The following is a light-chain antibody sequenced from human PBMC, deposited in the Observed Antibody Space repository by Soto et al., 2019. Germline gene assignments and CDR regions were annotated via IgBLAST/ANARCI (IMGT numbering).Light chain of an antibody. CDR3: VQGLQTPPT. CDR1: QSLLHSNGYNY. CDR2: LGS. Sequence: DIVRTQSPLSLPVTPGEPASISCRSSQSLLHSNGYNYLDWYLQKPGQSPQLLIYLGSSRSSGVPDRFSGSGSGTDFTLKINRVEAEDVGTYYCVQGLQTPPTFGQGTRLEIK. V-gene: IGKV2-28*01. J-gene: IGKJ5*01.